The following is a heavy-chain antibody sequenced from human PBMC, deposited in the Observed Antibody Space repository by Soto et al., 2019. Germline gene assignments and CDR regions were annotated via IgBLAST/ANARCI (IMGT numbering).Heavy chain of an antibody. J-gene: IGHJ4*02. Sequence: ASVKVSCKASGYTFTSYDITWVRQATGQGLEWMGWMNPNSGNTGYAQKFQGRVTMTRNTSISTAYMELRSLRSEDTAVYYCARGIPFSQYYFDYWGQGTLVTVSS. D-gene: IGHD2-21*01. CDR2: MNPNSGNT. CDR1: GYTFTSYD. V-gene: IGHV1-8*01. CDR3: ARGIPFSQYYFDY.